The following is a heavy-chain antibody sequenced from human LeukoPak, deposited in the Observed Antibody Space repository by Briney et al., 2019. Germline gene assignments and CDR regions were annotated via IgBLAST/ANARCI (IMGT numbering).Heavy chain of an antibody. V-gene: IGHV1-46*01. CDR1: GYTFTSYY. Sequence: ASVKLSCKASGYTFTSYYMHWVRQAPGQGLEWMGIINPSGGSTSYAQKFQGRVTMTRDTSTSTVYMELSSLRSEDTAVYYCARGGGYYGSPDGSYYYYGMDVWGQGTTVTVSS. CDR3: ARGGGYYGSPDGSYYYYGMDV. CDR2: INPSGGST. D-gene: IGHD3-10*01. J-gene: IGHJ6*02.